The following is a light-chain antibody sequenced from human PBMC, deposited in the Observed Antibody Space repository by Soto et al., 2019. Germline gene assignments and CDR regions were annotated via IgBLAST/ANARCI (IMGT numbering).Light chain of an antibody. CDR2: GGS. J-gene: IGKJ5*01. Sequence: DIVMTQSPATLSVSPGERATLSCRASQSISSNLAWYQQKPGQAPRLLIDGGSTSATGISARFSGSGSGTEFTLTISSLQSEDLAVYYCQQYNNWPLTFGQGTRLEIK. V-gene: IGKV3-15*01. CDR3: QQYNNWPLT. CDR1: QSISSN.